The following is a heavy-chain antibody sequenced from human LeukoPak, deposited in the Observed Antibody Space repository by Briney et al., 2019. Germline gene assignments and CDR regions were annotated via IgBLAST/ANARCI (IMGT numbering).Heavy chain of an antibody. Sequence: SETLSLTCTVSGASVNSGDYYWSWIRQPPGNGLEWIGYIYYRGSTNYNPSLKSRVTISVDTSKNQFSLKLSSVTAADTAVYYCARARGYSYGYPKPYGMDVWGQGTTVTVSS. CDR2: IYYRGST. V-gene: IGHV4-61*08. CDR1: GASVNSGDYY. CDR3: ARARGYSYGYPKPYGMDV. J-gene: IGHJ6*02. D-gene: IGHD5-18*01.